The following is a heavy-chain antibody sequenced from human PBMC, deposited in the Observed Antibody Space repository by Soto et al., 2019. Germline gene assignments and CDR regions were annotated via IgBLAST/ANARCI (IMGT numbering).Heavy chain of an antibody. CDR2: INPKSGGT. CDR1: GYTFNRYY. CDR3: ATDRVAFDM. D-gene: IGHD3-22*01. J-gene: IGHJ3*02. Sequence: GASVKVSCKASGYTFNRYYMHWVRQAPGQGLEWMGWINPKSGGTKYAEKFQGRVSMTGDTSITTAYLELSSLTSGDTAVYYCATDRVAFDMWGQGTKVTVSS. V-gene: IGHV1-2*02.